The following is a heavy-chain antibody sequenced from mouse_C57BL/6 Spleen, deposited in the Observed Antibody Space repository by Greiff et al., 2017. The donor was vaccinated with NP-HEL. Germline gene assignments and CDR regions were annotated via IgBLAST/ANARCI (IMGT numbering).Heavy chain of an antibody. CDR3: ARGGLLLYYYAMDY. D-gene: IGHD2-3*01. V-gene: IGHV1-55*01. Sequence: VQLQQSGAELVKPGASVKMSCKASGYTFTSYWITWVKQRPGQGLEWIGDLYPGSGSTNYNEKFKSKATLTVDTSSSTAYMQLSSLTSEDSAVYYCARGGLLLYYYAMDYWGQGTSVTVSS. J-gene: IGHJ4*01. CDR2: LYPGSGST. CDR1: GYTFTSYW.